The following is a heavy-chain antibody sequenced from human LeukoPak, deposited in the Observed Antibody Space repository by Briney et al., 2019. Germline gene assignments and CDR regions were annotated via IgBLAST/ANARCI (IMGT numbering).Heavy chain of an antibody. CDR1: GFTFSSYG. CDR2: ISYDGSNK. V-gene: IGHV3-30*18. Sequence: GGSLRLSCAASGFTFSSYGTHWVRQAPGKGLEWVAVISYDGSNKYYADSVKGRFTISRDNSKNTLYLQMNSLRAEDTAVSYCAKDLLVRGVDYYYGMDVWGQGTTVTVSS. J-gene: IGHJ6*02. CDR3: AKDLLVRGVDYYYGMDV. D-gene: IGHD3-10*01.